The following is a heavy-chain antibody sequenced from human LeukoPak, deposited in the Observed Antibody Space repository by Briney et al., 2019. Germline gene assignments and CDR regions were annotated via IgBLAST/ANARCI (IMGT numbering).Heavy chain of an antibody. CDR2: IIPILGIA. CDR1: GGTFSSYA. Sequence: SVKVSCKASGGTFSSYAISWVRQAPGQGLEWMGRIIPILGIANYAQKFQGRVTTTADKSTSTAYMELSSLRSEDTAVYYCARHRHYYDSSGYLHWGQGTLVTVSS. V-gene: IGHV1-69*04. CDR3: ARHRHYYDSSGYLH. D-gene: IGHD3-22*01. J-gene: IGHJ4*02.